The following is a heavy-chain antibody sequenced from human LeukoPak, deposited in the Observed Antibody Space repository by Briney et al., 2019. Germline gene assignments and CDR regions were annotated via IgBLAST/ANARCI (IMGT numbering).Heavy chain of an antibody. D-gene: IGHD6-13*01. CDR3: ARQSGIAAAGPGNWFDP. V-gene: IGHV4-4*09. CDR1: GGSISSYY. J-gene: IGHJ5*02. Sequence: KSSETLSLTCTVSGGSISSYYWSWIRQPPGKGLEWIGYIYTSGSTNYNPSLKSRVTISVDTSKNQFSLKLSSVTAADTAVSYCARQSGIAAAGPGNWFDPWGQGTLVTVSS. CDR2: IYTSGST.